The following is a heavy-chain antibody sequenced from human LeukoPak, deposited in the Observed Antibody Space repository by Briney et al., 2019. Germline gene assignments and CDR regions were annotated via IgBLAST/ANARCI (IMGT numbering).Heavy chain of an antibody. CDR3: ARDLYGYGDSLNAFDI. D-gene: IGHD4-17*01. CDR2: ISSSSSYL. Sequence: GGSLRLSCAASGFTFSSYRMNWVRQARGKVLEWVSSISSSSSYLYYADSVKGRFTISRDNAKNSLYLQMTSLRAEDTAVYYCARDLYGYGDSLNAFDIWGQGTMVTVSS. J-gene: IGHJ3*02. V-gene: IGHV3-21*01. CDR1: GFTFSSYR.